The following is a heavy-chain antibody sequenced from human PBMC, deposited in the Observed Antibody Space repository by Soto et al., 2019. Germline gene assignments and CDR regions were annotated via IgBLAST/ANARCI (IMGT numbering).Heavy chain of an antibody. J-gene: IGHJ3*02. V-gene: IGHV3-9*01. CDR3: VKGMGMFYDVPLLAFDI. CDR2: LNWNSGSV. Sequence: GGSLRLSCAASGFAFDEYAMHWVRQVPGKGLEWVSGLNWNSGSVGYADSVNGRFIISRDNAKNVLYLRMNSLRAGDTALYYCVKGMGMFYDVPLLAFDIWGQGTMVTVSS. D-gene: IGHD3-16*01. CDR1: GFAFDEYA.